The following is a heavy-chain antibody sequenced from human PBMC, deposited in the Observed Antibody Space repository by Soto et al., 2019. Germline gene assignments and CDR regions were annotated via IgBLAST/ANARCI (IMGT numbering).Heavy chain of an antibody. J-gene: IGHJ6*02. CDR1: GFTFSSYS. V-gene: IGHV3-48*02. D-gene: IGHD4-17*01. CDR2: ISSSSSTI. CDR3: ARTHDYGDPGV. Sequence: EVQLVESGGGLVQPGGSLRLSCAASGFTFSSYSMNWVRQAPGKGLEWVSYISSSSSTIYYADSVKGRFTISRDNAKNSLYRQRNSLRDEDTAGYYGARTHDYGDPGVWGQGTTGTVSS.